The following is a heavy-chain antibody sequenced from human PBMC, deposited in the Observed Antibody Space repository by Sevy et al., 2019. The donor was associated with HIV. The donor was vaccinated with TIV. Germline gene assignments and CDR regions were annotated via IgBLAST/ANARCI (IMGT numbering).Heavy chain of an antibody. CDR3: AKEPNGVPYGSGFDP. J-gene: IGHJ5*02. D-gene: IGHD3-10*01. V-gene: IGHV3-23*01. CDR2: ISGSGGST. CDR1: GFTFSSYA. Sequence: GGSLRLSCAASGFTFSSYAMSWVHQAPGKGLEWVSAISGSGGSTYYADSVKGRFTISRDNSKNTLYLQMNSLRAEDTAVYYCAKEPNGVPYGSGFDPWGQGTLVTVSS.